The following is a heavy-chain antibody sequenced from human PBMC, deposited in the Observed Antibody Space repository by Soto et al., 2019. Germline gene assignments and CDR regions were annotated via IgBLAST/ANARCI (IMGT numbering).Heavy chain of an antibody. CDR3: ARDTTPYYVWGSYRYFDY. Sequence: ASVKVSCKASGYTFTGYYMHWVRQAPGQGLEWMGWINANSGNTNYAQKLQGWVTMTTDTSTSTAYMELRSLRSDDTAVYYCARDTTPYYVWGSYRYFDYWGQGTLVTVSS. D-gene: IGHD3-16*02. CDR1: GYTFTGYY. V-gene: IGHV1-2*04. J-gene: IGHJ4*02. CDR2: INANSGNT.